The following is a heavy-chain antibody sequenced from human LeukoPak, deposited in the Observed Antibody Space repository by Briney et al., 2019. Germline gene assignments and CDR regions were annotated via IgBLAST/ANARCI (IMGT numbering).Heavy chain of an antibody. CDR2: ISGSGGST. J-gene: IGHJ4*02. CDR3: AKHYYDILTGYLTPETD. D-gene: IGHD3-9*01. V-gene: IGHV3-23*01. CDR1: GFTFSSYA. Sequence: GGSLRLSCAASGFTFSSYAMSWVRQAPGKGLEWVSAISGSGGSTYYADSVKGRFTISRDNSKNTLYLQMNSLRAEDTAVYYCAKHYYDILTGYLTPETDWGQGTLVTVSS.